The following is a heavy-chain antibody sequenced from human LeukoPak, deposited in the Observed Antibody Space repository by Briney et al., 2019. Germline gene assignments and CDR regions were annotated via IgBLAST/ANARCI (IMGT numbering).Heavy chain of an antibody. CDR2: ISYDGSNK. CDR3: ARAQGRYFDWLLAH. D-gene: IGHD3-9*01. V-gene: IGHV3-30*04. CDR1: GFTFSSYA. Sequence: PGRSLRLSCAASGFTFSSYAMHWVRQAPGKGLEWVAVISYDGSNKYYADSVKGRFTISRDNSKNTLYLQMNSLRAEDTPVYYCARAQGRYFDWLLAHWGKGTLVSVSS. J-gene: IGHJ4*02.